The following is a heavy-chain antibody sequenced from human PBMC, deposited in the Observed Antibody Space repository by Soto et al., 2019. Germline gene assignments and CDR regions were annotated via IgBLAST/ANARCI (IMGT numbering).Heavy chain of an antibody. CDR1: GGSIISGGYY. CDR3: ARDNLRRYSSSSGPNWFDP. D-gene: IGHD6-6*01. CDR2: IYYSGST. Sequence: PSETLSLTCTVPGGSIISGGYYWIWIRQHPGKGLEWIGYIYYSGSTYYNPSLKSRVTISVDTSKNQFSLKLSSVTAADTAVYYCARDNLRRYSSSSGPNWFDPWGQGTLVTVSS. J-gene: IGHJ5*02. V-gene: IGHV4-31*03.